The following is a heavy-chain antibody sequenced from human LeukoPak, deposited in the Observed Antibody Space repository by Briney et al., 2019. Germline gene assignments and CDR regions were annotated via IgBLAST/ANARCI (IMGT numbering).Heavy chain of an antibody. Sequence: PSETLSLTCTVSGGSITGYSWSWFRQSPVKGLEWIGYISYRGATNSNPSLKSRVTVSLDMSKNQFSLKLNSVTAADTAAYYCARGTAAVYWGQGTLVTVSS. CDR3: ARGTAAVY. CDR2: ISYRGAT. D-gene: IGHD6-25*01. J-gene: IGHJ4*02. CDR1: GGSITGYS. V-gene: IGHV4-59*01.